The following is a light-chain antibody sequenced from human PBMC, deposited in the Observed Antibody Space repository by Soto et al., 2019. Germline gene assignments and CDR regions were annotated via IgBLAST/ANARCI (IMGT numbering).Light chain of an antibody. J-gene: IGKJ1*01. V-gene: IGKV1-5*03. CDR2: KAS. Sequence: DIKMTQSPSTLSASVGDRVTITSRASQSISSWLAWYQQKPGKAPKLLIYKASSLESGVPSRFSGSGSGTECTLTISSLQPDDVATYYCQQYNSYSWTFGQGTKVDI. CDR1: QSISSW. CDR3: QQYNSYSWT.